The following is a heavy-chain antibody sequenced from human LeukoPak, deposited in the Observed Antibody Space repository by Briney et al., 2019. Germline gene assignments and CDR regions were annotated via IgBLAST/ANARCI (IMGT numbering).Heavy chain of an antibody. CDR2: INADGTVT. CDR3: ATKQWLAPPPDS. V-gene: IGHV3-74*01. CDR1: GFTFSKYW. D-gene: IGHD6-19*01. Sequence: GGSLRLSCAASGFTFSKYWMLWVRQAPGKGLESVSRINADGTVTTYADSVKGRFTVSRDNADNTMFLQVNSVRDEDTAVYYCATKQWLAPPPDSWGQGTPVIVAS. J-gene: IGHJ4*02.